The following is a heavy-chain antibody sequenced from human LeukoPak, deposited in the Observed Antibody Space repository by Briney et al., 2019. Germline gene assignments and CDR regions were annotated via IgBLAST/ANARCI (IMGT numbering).Heavy chain of an antibody. CDR3: ARDPAN. Sequence: PGGSLRLSCAASGFTFSNYAMSWVRQAPGKGLEWVSSISGSSSYINYADLVEDRFIISRDNAKNSLYLQMNSLRVEDTAVYYCARDPANWGQGTLVTVSS. V-gene: IGHV3-21*01. J-gene: IGHJ4*02. CDR1: GFTFSNYA. CDR2: ISGSSSYI.